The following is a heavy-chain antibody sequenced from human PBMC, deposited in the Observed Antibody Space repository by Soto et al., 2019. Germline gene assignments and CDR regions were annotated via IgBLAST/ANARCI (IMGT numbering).Heavy chain of an antibody. CDR1: GFTFSSYG. V-gene: IGHV3-33*01. D-gene: IGHD4-17*01. J-gene: IGHJ5*02. Sequence: QVQLVESGGGVVQPGRSLRLSCAASGFTFSSYGMHWVRQAPGKGLEWVAVIWYDGSNKYYADSVKGRFTISRDNSKNTLDLQMNSLRSEDTAVYYCARALSTVGAYNWFDPWGQGTLVTVSS. CDR2: IWYDGSNK. CDR3: ARALSTVGAYNWFDP.